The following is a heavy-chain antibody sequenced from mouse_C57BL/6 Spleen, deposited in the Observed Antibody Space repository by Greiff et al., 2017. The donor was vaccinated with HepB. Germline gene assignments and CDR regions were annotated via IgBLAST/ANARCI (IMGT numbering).Heavy chain of an antibody. V-gene: IGHV1-55*01. CDR1: GYTFTSYW. CDR2: IYPGSGST. D-gene: IGHD2-10*02. J-gene: IGHJ4*01. CDR3: AKYGNLYYYAMDY. Sequence: QVQLQQPGAELVKPGASVKMSCKASGYTFTSYWITWVKQRPGQGLVWIGDIYPGSGSTNYNEKFKSKATLTVDTSSSTAYMQLSSLKSEDSAVYYGAKYGNLYYYAMDYWGQGTSVTVSS.